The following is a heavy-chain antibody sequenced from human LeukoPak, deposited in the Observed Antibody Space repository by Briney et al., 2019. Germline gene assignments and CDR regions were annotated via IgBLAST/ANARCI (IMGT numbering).Heavy chain of an antibody. Sequence: GGSLRLSCAASGFTFSTYWMSWVRQAPGKGLEWVANIKQDGSEKYYVDSVKGRFTISRDNAKNSLYLQMNSLGAEDTAVYYCARLFGYCSGGRCYAAHFDYWGQGTLVTVSS. CDR3: ARLFGYCSGGRCYAAHFDY. V-gene: IGHV3-7*01. CDR1: GFTFSTYW. D-gene: IGHD2-15*01. J-gene: IGHJ4*02. CDR2: IKQDGSEK.